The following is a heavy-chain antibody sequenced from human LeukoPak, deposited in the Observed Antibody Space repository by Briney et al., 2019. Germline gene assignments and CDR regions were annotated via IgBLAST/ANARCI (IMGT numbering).Heavy chain of an antibody. CDR2: IRSKANSYTT. Sequence: GGALRLSCAASGFTFSGSATHWVRQASGKRQGGVGRIRSKANSYTTAYAASVKGRLTISRDDSKTTAYLQMTSLRTEDTAVYYCTRPHYDSSGYYYAFDYWGQGTLVTVSS. D-gene: IGHD3-22*01. J-gene: IGHJ4*02. CDR1: GFTFSGSA. CDR3: TRPHYDSSGYYYAFDY. V-gene: IGHV3-73*01.